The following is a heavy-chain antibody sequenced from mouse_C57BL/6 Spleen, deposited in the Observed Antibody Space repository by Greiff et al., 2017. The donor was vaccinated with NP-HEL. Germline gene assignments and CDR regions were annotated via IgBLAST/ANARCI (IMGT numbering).Heavy chain of an antibody. D-gene: IGHD2-1*01. CDR3: ARGYGNYEGDYAMDY. Sequence: QVQLQQSGAELVRPGTSVKVSCKASGYAFTNYLIEWVKQRPGQGLEWIGVINPGSGGTNYNEKFKGKATLTADKSSSTAYMQLSSLTSEDSAVYFCARGYGNYEGDYAMDYWGQGTSVTVSS. J-gene: IGHJ4*01. CDR1: GYAFTNYL. V-gene: IGHV1-54*01. CDR2: INPGSGGT.